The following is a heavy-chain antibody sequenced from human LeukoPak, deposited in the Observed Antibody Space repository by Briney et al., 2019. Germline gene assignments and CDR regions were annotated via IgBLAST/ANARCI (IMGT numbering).Heavy chain of an antibody. CDR1: GGTFTSYT. V-gene: IGHV1-69*04. CDR2: IIPILGIA. J-gene: IGHJ4*02. D-gene: IGHD3-22*01. CDR3: ARDGYYYDSSGALDY. Sequence: SVKVSCKASGGTFTSYTISWVRQAPGHGLEWMGRIIPILGIANSAQKCQGRVTSTADKSTSTAYMELSSLRSEDTAVYYCARDGYYYDSSGALDYWGQGTLVTVPS.